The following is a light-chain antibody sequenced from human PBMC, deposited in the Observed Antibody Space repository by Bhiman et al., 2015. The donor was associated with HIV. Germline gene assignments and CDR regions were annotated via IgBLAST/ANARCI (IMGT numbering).Light chain of an antibody. J-gene: IGLJ3*02. CDR2: DVS. CDR1: TSDVGTYNY. Sequence: QSALTQPASVSGSPGQSITISCTGTTSDVGTYNYVSWYQHHPGKAPKLMIYDVSERPSGVPDRFSGSKSGNTASLTISGLQAEDEADYFCCSYAGSYTWVFGGGTKLTVL. CDR3: CSYAGSYTWV. V-gene: IGLV2-11*01.